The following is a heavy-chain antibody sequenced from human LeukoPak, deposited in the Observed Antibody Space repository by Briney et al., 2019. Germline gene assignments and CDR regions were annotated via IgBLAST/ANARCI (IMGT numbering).Heavy chain of an antibody. V-gene: IGHV3-48*03. CDR2: IANTGDTR. Sequence: PGGSLRLSCAASGFTFSNYEMNWVRQAPGKGLQWVSYIANTGDTRNYADSVKGRFTVSRDNAKNSLYLQMNSLRAEDTAVYYCAREEDGKAESFDPWGQGTLVTVSS. D-gene: IGHD1-1*01. J-gene: IGHJ5*02. CDR1: GFTFSNYE. CDR3: AREEDGKAESFDP.